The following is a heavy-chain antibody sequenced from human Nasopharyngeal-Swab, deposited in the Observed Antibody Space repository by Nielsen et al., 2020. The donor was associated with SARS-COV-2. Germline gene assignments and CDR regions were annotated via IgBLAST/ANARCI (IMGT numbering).Heavy chain of an antibody. Sequence: SETLSPTFTVPGGSISSSSYYWGWIRQPPGKGLEWIGSIYYSGSTYYNPSLKSRVTISVDTSKNQFSLKLGSVTAADTSVYYCARADSSGWYYFDYWGQGTLVTVSS. V-gene: IGHV4-39*01. J-gene: IGHJ4*02. CDR3: ARADSSGWYYFDY. D-gene: IGHD6-19*01. CDR2: IYYSGST. CDR1: GGSISSSSYY.